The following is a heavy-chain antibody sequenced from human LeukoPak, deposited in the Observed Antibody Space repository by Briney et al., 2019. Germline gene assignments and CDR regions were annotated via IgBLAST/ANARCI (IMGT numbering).Heavy chain of an antibody. CDR2: IYYSGST. D-gene: IGHD5-18*01. J-gene: IGHJ4*02. CDR3: ARQFGYSYGGDY. CDR1: GGSISSSSYY. Sequence: PSETLSLTCTVSGGSISSSSYYWGWIRQPPGKGLEWIGSIYYSGSTYCNPSLKSRVTISVDTSKNQFSLKLSSVAAADTAVYYCARQFGYSYGGDYWGQGTLVTVSS. V-gene: IGHV4-39*01.